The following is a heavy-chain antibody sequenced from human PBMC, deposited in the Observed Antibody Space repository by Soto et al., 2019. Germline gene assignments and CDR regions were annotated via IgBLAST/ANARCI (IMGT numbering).Heavy chain of an antibody. J-gene: IGHJ4*02. CDR3: AREVHVHTPAFVY. CDR2: ISPMFGAA. D-gene: IGHD3-10*02. Sequence: QVQLVQSGAEMKKPGSSVKVSCQSSGGTFNTYAMNWVRQAPGQGPEWMGDISPMFGAANYAPKFQGRVTMTADESTGTAYMQLSSLASEDTAIYLCAREVHVHTPAFVYWGQGTLVTVSS. V-gene: IGHV1-69*19. CDR1: GGTFNTYA.